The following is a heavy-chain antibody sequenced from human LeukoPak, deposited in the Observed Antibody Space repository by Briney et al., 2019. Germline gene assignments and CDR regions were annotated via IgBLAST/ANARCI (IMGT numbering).Heavy chain of an antibody. Sequence: PGGSLRLSCAASGFTFDDYGMNLVRQAPGKGLEWVSGINWNGGSTGYADSVKGRFTISRDNAKNSLYLQMNSLRAEDTALYYCASTIFGGFDPWGQGILVTVSS. J-gene: IGHJ5*02. V-gene: IGHV3-20*04. D-gene: IGHD3-3*01. CDR1: GFTFDDYG. CDR3: ASTIFGGFDP. CDR2: INWNGGST.